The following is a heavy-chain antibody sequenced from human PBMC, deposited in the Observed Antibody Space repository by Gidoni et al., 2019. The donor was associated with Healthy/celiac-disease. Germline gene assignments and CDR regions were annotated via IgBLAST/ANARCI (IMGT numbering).Heavy chain of an antibody. Sequence: EVQLVESGGGLVQPGGSLRLSCAASGFTFSSYEMNRVRQAPGKGLEWVSYISSSGSTIYYADSVKGRFTISRDNAKNSLYLQMNSLRAEDTAVYYCARDWGLRFLEWLSEPYYGMDVWGQGTTVTVSS. CDR3: ARDWGLRFLEWLSEPYYGMDV. D-gene: IGHD3-3*01. V-gene: IGHV3-48*03. CDR2: ISSSGSTI. J-gene: IGHJ6*02. CDR1: GFTFSSYE.